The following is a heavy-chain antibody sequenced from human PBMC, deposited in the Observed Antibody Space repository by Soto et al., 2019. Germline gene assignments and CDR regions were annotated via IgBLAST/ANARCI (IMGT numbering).Heavy chain of an antibody. CDR1: GGSISSYY. CDR2: IYYSGST. J-gene: IGHJ4*02. Sequence: PSETLSLTCTVSGGSISSYYLSWIRQPPGKGLEWIGYIYYSGSTNYNPSLKSRVTISVDTSTHQFSLKLSSVTAADTAVYYCARCTVYDILTGYYYFDYWGQGALVTVSS. D-gene: IGHD3-9*01. CDR3: ARCTVYDILTGYYYFDY. V-gene: IGHV4-59*08.